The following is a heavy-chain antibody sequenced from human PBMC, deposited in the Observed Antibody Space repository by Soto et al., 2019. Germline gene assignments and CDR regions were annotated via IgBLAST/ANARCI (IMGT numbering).Heavy chain of an antibody. CDR3: ARGGLLWFGELLSYPFDY. D-gene: IGHD3-10*01. Sequence: SETLSLTCTVSGGSISSGDYYWSWIRQPPGKGLEWIGYIYYSGSTYYNPSLKSRVTISVDTSKNQFSLKLSSVTAADTAVYYCARGGLLWFGELLSYPFDYWGQGTLVTVSS. CDR1: GGSISSGDYY. CDR2: IYYSGST. V-gene: IGHV4-30-4*01. J-gene: IGHJ4*02.